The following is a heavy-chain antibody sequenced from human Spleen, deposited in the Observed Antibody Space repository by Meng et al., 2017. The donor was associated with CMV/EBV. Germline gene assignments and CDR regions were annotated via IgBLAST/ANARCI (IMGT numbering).Heavy chain of an antibody. D-gene: IGHD6-25*01. V-gene: IGHV3-30*02. CDR3: AKRQDSSVNWFDP. Sequence: GESLKISCAASGFTFSSYAMSWVRQAPGKGLEWVAFIRYDGSNKYYADSVKGRFTISRNNSKNTLYLQMNSLRAEDTAVYYCAKRQDSSVNWFDPWGQGTLVTVSS. CDR1: GFTFSSYA. CDR2: IRYDGSNK. J-gene: IGHJ5*02.